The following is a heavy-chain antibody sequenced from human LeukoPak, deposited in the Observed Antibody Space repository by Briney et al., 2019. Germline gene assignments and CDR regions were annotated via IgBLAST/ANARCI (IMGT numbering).Heavy chain of an antibody. Sequence: SETLSLTCTVSGGSISSHYWSWIRQPPGKGLEWIGNIYYSGTINYNPSLKSRVTMSIDTSKNQFSLKLSSVTAAGTAVYYCARDTAISFWGQGILVTVSS. J-gene: IGHJ4*02. CDR1: GGSISSHY. CDR2: IYYSGTI. CDR3: ARDTAISF. V-gene: IGHV4-59*11. D-gene: IGHD5-18*01.